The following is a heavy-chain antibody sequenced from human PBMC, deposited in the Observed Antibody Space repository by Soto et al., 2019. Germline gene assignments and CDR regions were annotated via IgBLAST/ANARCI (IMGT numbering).Heavy chain of an antibody. Sequence: QVQLQESGPGLVKPSGTLSLTCAVSGGSISSSNWWTWVRQPPGKGLEWIGEIYHSVSTNYNPSLRSRVTISLYKSKNHFSLRLNSVTAADTAVYYCATSRGSGRLDNWGQGTLVTVSS. V-gene: IGHV4-4*02. CDR3: ATSRGSGRLDN. CDR2: IYHSVST. J-gene: IGHJ4*02. D-gene: IGHD3-10*01. CDR1: GGSISSSNW.